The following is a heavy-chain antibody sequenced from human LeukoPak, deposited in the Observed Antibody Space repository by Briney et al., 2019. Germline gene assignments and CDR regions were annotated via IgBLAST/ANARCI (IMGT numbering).Heavy chain of an antibody. Sequence: SETLSLTCAVYGGSFSGYYWSWIRQPPGKGLEWIGEINHSGSTNYDPSLKSRVTISVDTSKNQFSLKLSSVPAADTAVYHCARSRYYYDSSGLFDYWGQGTLVTVSS. D-gene: IGHD3-22*01. V-gene: IGHV4-34*01. CDR2: INHSGST. J-gene: IGHJ4*02. CDR3: ARSRYYYDSSGLFDY. CDR1: GGSFSGYY.